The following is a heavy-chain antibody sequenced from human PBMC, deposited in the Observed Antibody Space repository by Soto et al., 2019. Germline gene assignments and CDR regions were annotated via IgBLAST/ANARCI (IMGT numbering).Heavy chain of an antibody. D-gene: IGHD6-13*01. Sequence: ASVKVSCKASGYTFTSYGISWVRQAPGQGLEWMGWISAYNGNTNYAQKLQGRVTMTTDTSTSTAYMELRSLRSDDTAVYYCARVIAAAGYSYYYYMHVWGKGTTVTV. V-gene: IGHV1-18*01. CDR3: ARVIAAAGYSYYYYMHV. J-gene: IGHJ6*03. CDR2: ISAYNGNT. CDR1: GYTFTSYG.